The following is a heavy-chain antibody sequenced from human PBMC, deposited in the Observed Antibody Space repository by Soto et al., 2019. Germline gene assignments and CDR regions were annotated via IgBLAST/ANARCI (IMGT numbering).Heavy chain of an antibody. Sequence: GGSLRLSCAASGFTFSSYGMHWVRQAPGKGLEWVAVISYDGSNKYYADSVKGRFTISRDNSKNTLYLQMNSLRAEDTAVYYCAKDRIAASPYYYYGMDVWGQGTTVTVSS. CDR1: GFTFSSYG. J-gene: IGHJ6*02. D-gene: IGHD6-6*01. CDR2: ISYDGSNK. V-gene: IGHV3-30*18. CDR3: AKDRIAASPYYYYGMDV.